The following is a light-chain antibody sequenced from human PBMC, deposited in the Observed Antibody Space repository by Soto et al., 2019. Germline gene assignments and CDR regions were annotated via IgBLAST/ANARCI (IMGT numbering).Light chain of an antibody. V-gene: IGLV2-8*01. J-gene: IGLJ2*01. CDR3: SSYASSNTLV. Sequence: QSVLTQPPSASGSPGQSITISCTGTSSDVGAYDYVSWYQQHPGKAPKLLIYDVSKRPLGVSDRFSGSKSGNTASLTISGLQAEDEADYYCSSYASSNTLVFGGGTKLTVL. CDR1: SSDVGAYDY. CDR2: DVS.